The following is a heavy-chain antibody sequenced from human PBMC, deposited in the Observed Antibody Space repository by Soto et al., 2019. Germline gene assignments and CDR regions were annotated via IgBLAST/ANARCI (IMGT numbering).Heavy chain of an antibody. CDR2: IWYDGSNK. Sequence: QVQLVESGGGVVQPGRSLRLSCAASGFTFSSYGMHWVRQAPGKGLEWVAVIWYDGSNKYYADSAKGRFTISRDNSKNTLYLQMNSLRAEDTAVYYCARDRHSGSNFDYWGQGTLVTVSS. CDR1: GFTFSSYG. J-gene: IGHJ4*02. V-gene: IGHV3-33*01. CDR3: ARDRHSGSNFDY. D-gene: IGHD1-26*01.